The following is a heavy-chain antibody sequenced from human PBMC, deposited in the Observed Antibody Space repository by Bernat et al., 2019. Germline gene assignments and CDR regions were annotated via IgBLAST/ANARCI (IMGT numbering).Heavy chain of an antibody. V-gene: IGHV3-33*01. D-gene: IGHD3-10*01. CDR2: IWYDGSNK. CDR1: GFTFSSYG. Sequence: QVQLVESGGGVVQPGRSLRLSCAASGFTFSSYGMHWVRQAPGKGLEWVADIWYDGSNKYYADSVKGRFTISRDNSKNTLYLQMNSLRAEDTAVYYCASASEYYGSGSYNWFDPWGQGTLVTVSS. J-gene: IGHJ5*02. CDR3: ASASEYYGSGSYNWFDP.